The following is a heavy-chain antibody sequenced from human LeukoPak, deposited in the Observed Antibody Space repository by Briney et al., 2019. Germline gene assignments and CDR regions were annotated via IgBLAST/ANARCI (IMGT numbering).Heavy chain of an antibody. Sequence: GGSLRLSCAASGFTFSSYAVSWVRQVPGKGLEWVSVISGSGDNTYYADSVKGRFTISRDNSKNMLYLQMNSLRAEDTAVYYCAKWKYSNSGIDDYWGQGTLVTVSS. CDR3: AKWKYSNSGIDDY. V-gene: IGHV3-23*01. CDR1: GFTFSSYA. D-gene: IGHD6-6*01. J-gene: IGHJ4*02. CDR2: ISGSGDNT.